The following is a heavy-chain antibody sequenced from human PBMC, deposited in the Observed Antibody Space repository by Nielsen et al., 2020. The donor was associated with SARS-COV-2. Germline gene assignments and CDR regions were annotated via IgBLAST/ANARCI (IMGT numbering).Heavy chain of an antibody. CDR2: IKQDGSEK. D-gene: IGHD3-10*01. Sequence: VRQAPGKGLEWVANIKQDGSEKYYVDSVKGRFTISRDNAKNSLYLQMNSLRAEDTAVYYCARVPGSMVRGAPWGQGTLVTVSS. V-gene: IGHV3-7*01. J-gene: IGHJ5*02. CDR3: ARVPGSMVRGAP.